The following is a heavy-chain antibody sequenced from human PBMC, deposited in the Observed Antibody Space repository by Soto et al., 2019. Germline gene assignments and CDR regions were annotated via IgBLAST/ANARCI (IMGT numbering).Heavy chain of an antibody. V-gene: IGHV1-18*01. CDR3: ARDRWRYFAYGPLDY. J-gene: IGHJ4*02. CDR1: GYTFTSYG. D-gene: IGHD3-9*01. Sequence: ASVKVSCKASGYTFTSYGISWVRQAPGQGLEWMGWISAYNGNTNYAQKLQGRVTMTTDTSTSTAYMELRSLRSDDTAVYYCARDRWRYFAYGPLDYWGQGTLVTVSS. CDR2: ISAYNGNT.